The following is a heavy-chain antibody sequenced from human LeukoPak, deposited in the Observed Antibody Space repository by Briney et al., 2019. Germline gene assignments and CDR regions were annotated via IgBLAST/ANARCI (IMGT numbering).Heavy chain of an antibody. J-gene: IGHJ4*02. Sequence: GGSLRLSYAASGFTFSSYAMSWVRQAPGKGLEWVSAISGSGGSTYYADSVKGRFTISRDNSKNTLYLQMNSLRAEDTAVYYCAKRLYGSGSYYIDYWGQGTLVTVSS. CDR1: GFTFSSYA. V-gene: IGHV3-23*01. CDR3: AKRLYGSGSYYIDY. D-gene: IGHD3-10*01. CDR2: ISGSGGST.